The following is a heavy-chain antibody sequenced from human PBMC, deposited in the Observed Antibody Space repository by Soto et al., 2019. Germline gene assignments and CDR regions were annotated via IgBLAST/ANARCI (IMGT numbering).Heavy chain of an antibody. V-gene: IGHV3-15*01. J-gene: IGHJ4*02. CDR2: IKSKTDGGTT. D-gene: IGHD1-26*01. CDR1: GFTFSNAW. Sequence: EVQLVESGGGFVKPGGSLRLSCAASGFTFSNAWMSWVRQAPGKGLEWVGRIKSKTDGGTTDYAAPVKGRFTISRDDSKNTLYLQMNSLKTEDTAVYYCTTDKELARLPFDYWGQGTLVTVSS. CDR3: TTDKELARLPFDY.